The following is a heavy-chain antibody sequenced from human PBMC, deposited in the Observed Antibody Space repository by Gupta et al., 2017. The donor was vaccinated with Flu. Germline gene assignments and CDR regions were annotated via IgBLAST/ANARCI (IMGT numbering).Heavy chain of an antibody. CDR2: LYYGGSS. V-gene: IGHV4-39*01. J-gene: IGHJ4*02. CDR1: GGSISSSSYY. CDR3: AGLISIYSGSSYYFDY. Sequence: QVQLQESGPGLVKPSETLSLTCTVSGGSISSSSYYWGWIRQPPGKGLEWIGNLYYGGSSYNNPSLKSRLTISADTSKDQFSLRLSSVTAADTAVYYCAGLISIYSGSSYYFDYWGQGTLVTVSS. D-gene: IGHD6-13*01.